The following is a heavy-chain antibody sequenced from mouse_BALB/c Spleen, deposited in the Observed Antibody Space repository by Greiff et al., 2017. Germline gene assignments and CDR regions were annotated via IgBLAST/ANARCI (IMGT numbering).Heavy chain of an antibody. CDR3: ATTIYYDAMDY. J-gene: IGHJ4*01. CDR2: IWSGGST. V-gene: IGHV2-2*02. Sequence: VQLQQSGPGLVQPSQSLSITCTASGFSLTSYGVHWVRQSPGKGLEWLGVIWSGGSTDYNAAFISRLSISKDNSKSQVFFKMNSLQANDTAIYCCATTIYYDAMDYWGQGTSVTVSS. CDR1: GFSLTSYG. D-gene: IGHD2-1*01.